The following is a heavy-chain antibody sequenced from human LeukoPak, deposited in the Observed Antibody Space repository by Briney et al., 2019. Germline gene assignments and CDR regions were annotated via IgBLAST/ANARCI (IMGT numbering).Heavy chain of an antibody. CDR1: GFTFSRYA. Sequence: GGSLRLSCAASGFTFSRYAMHWVRQAPGKGLEWVAVISYDGSNKYYADSVKGRFTISRDKSKNTLYLQMNSLRAEDTAVYYCASPGYSSGWYMYYGMDVWGQGTTVTVSS. CDR2: ISYDGSNK. V-gene: IGHV3-30*04. CDR3: ASPGYSSGWYMYYGMDV. D-gene: IGHD6-19*01. J-gene: IGHJ6*02.